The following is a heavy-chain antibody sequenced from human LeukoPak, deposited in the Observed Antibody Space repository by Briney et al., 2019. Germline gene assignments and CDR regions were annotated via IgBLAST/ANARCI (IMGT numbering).Heavy chain of an antibody. CDR2: MNPNSGNT. Sequence: ASVKVSCKASGYTFTSYDINWVRQATGQGLEWMGWMNPNSGNTGYAQKFQGRVTMTRNTSISTAYMELSSLRSEDTAVYYCARGHYGSGSYYEPTPFDYWGQGTLVTVSS. J-gene: IGHJ4*02. CDR3: ARGHYGSGSYYEPTPFDY. D-gene: IGHD3-10*01. V-gene: IGHV1-8*01. CDR1: GYTFTSYD.